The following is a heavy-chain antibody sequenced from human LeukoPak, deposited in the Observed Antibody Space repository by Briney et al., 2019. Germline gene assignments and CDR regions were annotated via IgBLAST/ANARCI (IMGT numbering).Heavy chain of an antibody. CDR3: ARAAGAAVRGYYSYYMDV. CDR1: GYSISRGYY. V-gene: IGHV4-38-2*01. J-gene: IGHJ6*03. CDR2: IYHSGST. D-gene: IGHD6-13*01. Sequence: SETLSLTCAVSGYSISRGYYWGWIRQPPGKGLEWIGNIYHSGSTSYNPSLKSRVTISVDPSKNQFSRRLSSVTAADTAVYYCARAAGAAVRGYYSYYMDVWGKGTTVTVSS.